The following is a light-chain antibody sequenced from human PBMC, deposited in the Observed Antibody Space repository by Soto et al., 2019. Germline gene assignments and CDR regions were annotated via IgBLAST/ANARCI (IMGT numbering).Light chain of an antibody. CDR1: SSNIGAGYD. J-gene: IGLJ1*01. V-gene: IGLV1-40*01. CDR3: QSYDSSLSGGV. CDR2: GNS. Sequence: QSVLTQPPSVSGAPGQRVTISWTGSSSNIGAGYDVHWYQQLPGTAPKLLIYGNSNRPSGVPDRFSGSKSGTSASLAITGLQAEDEADYYCQSYDSSLSGGVFGTGTKVTVL.